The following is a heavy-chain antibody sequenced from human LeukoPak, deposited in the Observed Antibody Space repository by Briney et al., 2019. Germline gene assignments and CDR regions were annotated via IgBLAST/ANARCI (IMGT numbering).Heavy chain of an antibody. J-gene: IGHJ3*02. CDR1: GFTVSNYE. CDR2: IYSGGST. Sequence: GGSLRLSCAASGFTVSNYEMNWVRQAPGKGLEWVSVIYSGGSTYYADSVKGRFTISRDNSKNTLYLQMNSLRAEDTAVYYCARDGYNLNLDAFDIWGQGTMVTVSS. V-gene: IGHV3-53*01. CDR3: ARDGYNLNLDAFDI. D-gene: IGHD5-24*01.